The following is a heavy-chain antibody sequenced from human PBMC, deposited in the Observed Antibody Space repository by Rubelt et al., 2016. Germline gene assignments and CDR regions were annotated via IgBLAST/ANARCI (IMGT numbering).Heavy chain of an antibody. CDR3: ARLGPCSTSHAFDI. CDR2: ITPSGST. CDR1: GGSMTTSY. Sequence: QVQLQESGPGLVKPSETLSLTCTVSGGSMTTSYWSWIRQPPGQGLEWIGEITPSGSTNYNPSLKSRVPISLDTSKTQFSLRLSSARAADTAVYYCARLGPCSTSHAFDIWGQGTMGTDSS. J-gene: IGHJ3*02. V-gene: IGHV4-4*09. D-gene: IGHD3-10*02.